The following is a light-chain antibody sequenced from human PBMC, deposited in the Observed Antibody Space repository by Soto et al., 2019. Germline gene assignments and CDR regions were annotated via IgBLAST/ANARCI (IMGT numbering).Light chain of an antibody. CDR1: QGISSW. V-gene: IGKV1-5*03. J-gene: IGKJ1*01. CDR3: QQYKT. Sequence: DIQMTQSPSSLSASVGDRVTITCRGSQGISSWLACYQQKPGKAPRLLIYKASSLASGVPSRFSGSGSGTEFTLTISSLQPDDFATYYCQQYKTFGQGTRVEIK. CDR2: KAS.